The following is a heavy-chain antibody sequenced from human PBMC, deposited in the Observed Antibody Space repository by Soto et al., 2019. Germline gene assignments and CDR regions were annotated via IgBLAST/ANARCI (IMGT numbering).Heavy chain of an antibody. CDR1: GGSISSYY. V-gene: IGHV4-59*08. J-gene: IGHJ6*02. Sequence: ASETLSLTCTVSGGSISSYYWNWIRQPPGKGLEWIGYISYSGSTSYHPSLKSRVTISLDTSRNQFSLKLSSVRAADTAVYYCARLAHCGGDCYSTYYYGMDVWGQGTTVTVSS. CDR3: ARLAHCGGDCYSTYYYGMDV. CDR2: ISYSGST. D-gene: IGHD2-21*02.